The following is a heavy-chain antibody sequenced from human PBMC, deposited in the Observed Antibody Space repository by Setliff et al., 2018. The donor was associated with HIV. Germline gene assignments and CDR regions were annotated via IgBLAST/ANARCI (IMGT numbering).Heavy chain of an antibody. D-gene: IGHD6-19*01. V-gene: IGHV4-39*01. CDR2: IHYNEKN. J-gene: IGHJ5*02. CDR1: GGSASNSRYY. CDR3: ARCRRSSGWYVYH. Sequence: SETLSLTCTVSGGSASNSRYYWAWNRQPPGKGLEYIGTIHYNEKNYYNPSLKSRVTISIDTSKNQFSLKLSSVTAADTAVYYCARCRRSSGWYVYHWGQGTLVTVSS.